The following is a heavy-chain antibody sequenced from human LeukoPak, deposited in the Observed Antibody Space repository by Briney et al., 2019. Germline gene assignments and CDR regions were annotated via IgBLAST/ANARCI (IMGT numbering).Heavy chain of an antibody. V-gene: IGHV3-23*01. CDR1: GFTFSSYA. J-gene: IGHJ4*02. CDR3: AKVPAAYCGGDCYYDY. CDR2: ISGSGGST. D-gene: IGHD2-21*02. Sequence: GGSLRLSCAASGFTFSSYAMRWVRQAPGKGLEWVSAISGSGGSTYYADSVKGRFTISRDNSKNTLYLQMNSLRAEDTAVYYCAKVPAAYCGGDCYYDYWGQGTLVTVSS.